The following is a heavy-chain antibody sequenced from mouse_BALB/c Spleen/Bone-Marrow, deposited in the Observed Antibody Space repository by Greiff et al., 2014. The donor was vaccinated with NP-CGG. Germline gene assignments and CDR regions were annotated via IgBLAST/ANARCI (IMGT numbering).Heavy chain of an antibody. CDR2: ISSGGST. J-gene: IGHJ2*01. CDR1: GFTFSSYA. Sequence: EVKVEESGGGLVKPGGSLKLSCAASGFTFSSYAMSWVRQTPEKRLGWVASISSGGSTYYPDSVKGRFTISRDNARNILYLQVSSLRSEDTAMYYCAREVDGWYYFDYWGQGTTLTVSS. CDR3: AREVDGWYYFDY. V-gene: IGHV5-6-5*01. D-gene: IGHD2-3*01.